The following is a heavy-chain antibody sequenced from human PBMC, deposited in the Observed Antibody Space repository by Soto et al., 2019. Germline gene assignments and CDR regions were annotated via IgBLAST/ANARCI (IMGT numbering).Heavy chain of an antibody. CDR3: ANDLGGRCSWDY. CDR1: GFTFSSYA. Sequence: EVQLLESGGGLVQPGGSLRLSCAASGFTFSSYAMTWVRQAPGKGLEWVSDVSGGGGSTYYADSVKGGFTISRDNSKRTLYLQMNSTRAEDTAVYYCANDLGGRCSWDYWGQGTLVTVSS. J-gene: IGHJ4*02. CDR2: VSGGGGST. V-gene: IGHV3-23*01. D-gene: IGHD4-17*01.